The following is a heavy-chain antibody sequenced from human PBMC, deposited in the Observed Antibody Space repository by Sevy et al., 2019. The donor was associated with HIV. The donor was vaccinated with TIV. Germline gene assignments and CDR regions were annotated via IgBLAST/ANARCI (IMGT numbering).Heavy chain of an antibody. D-gene: IGHD2-21*02. CDR3: ARAGGNTDCGMDV. J-gene: IGHJ6*02. V-gene: IGHV4-59*01. Sequence: SETLSLTCTVSGGSISSYYWSWIRQPPGKGLEPIGYMYYNGRTYYNPSLNSRVTISVDKSQNQFSLQLSSVTAADTAVYYCARAGGNTDCGMDVWGQGTTVTVSS. CDR1: GGSISSYY. CDR2: MYYNGRT.